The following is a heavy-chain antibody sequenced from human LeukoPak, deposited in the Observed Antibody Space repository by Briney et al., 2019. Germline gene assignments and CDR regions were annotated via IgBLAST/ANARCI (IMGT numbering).Heavy chain of an antibody. V-gene: IGHV4-59*01. D-gene: IGHD6-6*01. CDR3: VRVGGASSILSAFDI. CDR1: GGSINSYY. J-gene: IGHJ3*02. Sequence: PSETLSLTCTVSGGSINSYYWSWIRQPPGKGLEWIGYIYNSETINYNPSLTSRVTISLDTSKNQVSLKPTSVTAADTAVYYCVRVGGASSILSAFDIWGQGTMVTVSS. CDR2: IYNSETI.